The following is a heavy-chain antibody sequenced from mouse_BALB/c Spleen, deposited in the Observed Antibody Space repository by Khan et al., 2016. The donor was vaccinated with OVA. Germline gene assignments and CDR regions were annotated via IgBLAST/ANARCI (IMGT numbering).Heavy chain of an antibody. D-gene: IGHD2-1*01. CDR2: ISYDGSN. V-gene: IGHV3-6*02. CDR1: GYSITSGYY. Sequence: EVQLQESGPGLVKPSQSLSLTCSVTGYSITSGYYWNWIRQFPGSKLEWMGYISYDGSNNYNPSLKNRISITRATSKNQFFLKLNSVTTEDTATYYCARNYGNYVYYAMDYWGQGTSVTVSS. J-gene: IGHJ4*01. CDR3: ARNYGNYVYYAMDY.